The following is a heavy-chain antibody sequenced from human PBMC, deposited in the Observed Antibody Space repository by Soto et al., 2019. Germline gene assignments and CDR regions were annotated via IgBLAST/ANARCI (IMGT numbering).Heavy chain of an antibody. Sequence: PSETLSLTCAVYGGSFSGYYWSWIRQPPGKGLEWIGEINHSGSTNYNPSLKSRVTISVDTSKNQFSLKLSSVTAADTAVYYCAGKGYCSSTSCYGYYYYYMDVRAKRTTVTVSS. CDR3: AGKGYCSSTSCYGYYYYYMDV. CDR2: INHSGST. V-gene: IGHV4-34*01. J-gene: IGHJ6*03. CDR1: GGSFSGYY. D-gene: IGHD2-2*01.